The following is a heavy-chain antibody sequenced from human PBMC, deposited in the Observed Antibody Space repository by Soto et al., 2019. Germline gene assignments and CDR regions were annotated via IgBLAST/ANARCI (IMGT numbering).Heavy chain of an antibody. J-gene: IGHJ5*02. CDR2: ISASGNT. CDR3: AREAGYCTSTSCSRLMGWFDP. V-gene: IGHV4-4*07. CDR1: GDSISDYY. Sequence: SETLSLTCTVSGDSISDYYWNWIRQPAGKGLEWIGHISASGNTNYNPSLRSRVTMSVDTSKNQFSLKVTSVTAADTAVYFCAREAGYCTSTSCSRLMGWFDPWGRGALVTVSS. D-gene: IGHD2-2*01.